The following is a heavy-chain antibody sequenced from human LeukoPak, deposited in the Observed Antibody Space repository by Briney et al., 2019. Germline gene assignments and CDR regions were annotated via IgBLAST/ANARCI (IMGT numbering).Heavy chain of an antibody. CDR2: INHSGST. Sequence: SETLSLTCTVSGYSISSGYYWGWIRQPPGKGLEWIGEINHSGSTNYNPSLKSRVTISVDTSKNQFSLKLSSVTAADTAVYYCARQVVLLLDYWGQGTLVTVSS. J-gene: IGHJ4*02. CDR3: ARQVVLLLDY. CDR1: GYSISSGYY. D-gene: IGHD3-10*01. V-gene: IGHV4-38-2*02.